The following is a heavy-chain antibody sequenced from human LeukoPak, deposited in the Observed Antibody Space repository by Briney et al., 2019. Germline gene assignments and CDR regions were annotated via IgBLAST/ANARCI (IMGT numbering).Heavy chain of an antibody. D-gene: IGHD3-22*01. J-gene: IGHJ4*02. CDR3: ARGMVITKWVFGY. V-gene: IGHV4-39*07. CDR2: IYHSGST. Sequence: PSETLSLTCTVSGGSISRSGYHWGWIRQPPGKGLEWIGEIYHSGSTNYNPPLKSRVTISVDTSKNQFSLKLSSVTAADTAVYYCARGMVITKWVFGYWGQGTLVTVSS. CDR1: GGSISRSGYH.